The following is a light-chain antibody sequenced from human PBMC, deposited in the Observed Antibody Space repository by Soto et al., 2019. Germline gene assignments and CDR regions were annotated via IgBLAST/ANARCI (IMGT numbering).Light chain of an antibody. V-gene: IGLV2-14*01. J-gene: IGLJ2*01. CDR1: SSDVGGYNY. Sequence: QSALTQPASVSGSPGQSITISRTGTSSDVGGYNYVSWYQQHPGKAPKLMIYDVSNRPSGVSNRFSGSKSGNTASLTISGLQAEDEADYYCSSYTSSSTLVFGGGTKPTVL. CDR3: SSYTSSSTLV. CDR2: DVS.